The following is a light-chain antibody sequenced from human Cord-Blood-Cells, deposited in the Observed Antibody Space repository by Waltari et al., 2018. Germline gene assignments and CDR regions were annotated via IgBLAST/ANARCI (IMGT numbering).Light chain of an antibody. CDR3: QSADSSGTYV. V-gene: IGLV3-25*03. CDR1: SLPKQY. Sequence: SYELTHPPSVSVSPGQTARTTCSGDSLPKQYAYWYQQKPGQAPVLVIYKDSERPSGIPERFSGSSSGTTVTLTISGVQAEDEADYYCQSADSSGTYVFGTGTKVTVL. CDR2: KDS. J-gene: IGLJ1*01.